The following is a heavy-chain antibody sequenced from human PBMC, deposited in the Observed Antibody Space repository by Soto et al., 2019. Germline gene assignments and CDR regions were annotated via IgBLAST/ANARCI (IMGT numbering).Heavy chain of an antibody. CDR1: RFTFSSYD. V-gene: IGHV3-33*01. CDR2: IWYDGSNK. Sequence: QVQLEESGGGVVQPGRSLRLSCAASRFTFSSYDMHWVRQAPGKGLEWVAVIWYDGSNKYYADSVKGRFTISRDNSKNTLYLQMNSLGAEDTAVYYCARIPQIAVAGTRFGYFDLWGRGTLVTVSS. CDR3: ARIPQIAVAGTRFGYFDL. D-gene: IGHD6-19*01. J-gene: IGHJ2*01.